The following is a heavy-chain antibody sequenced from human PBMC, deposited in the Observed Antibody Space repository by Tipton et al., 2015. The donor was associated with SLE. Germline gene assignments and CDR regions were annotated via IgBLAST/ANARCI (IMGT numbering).Heavy chain of an antibody. J-gene: IGHJ3*02. CDR2: IYYSGST. D-gene: IGHD1-26*01. Sequence: TLSLTCTVSGGSISSGGYYWSWIRQHPGKGLEWIGYIYYSGSTYYNPSLKSRVTISVDTSKNQFSLKLSSVTAADTAVYYCARGRNHWGSDSASYPAFDIWGQGTMVTVSS. CDR3: ARGRNHWGSDSASYPAFDI. CDR1: GGSISSGGYY. V-gene: IGHV4-31*03.